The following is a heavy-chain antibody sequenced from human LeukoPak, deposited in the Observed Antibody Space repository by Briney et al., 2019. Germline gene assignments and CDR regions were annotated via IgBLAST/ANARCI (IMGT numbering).Heavy chain of an antibody. D-gene: IGHD3-10*01. V-gene: IGHV4-59*01. CDR3: ARGVGGVSDFDY. Sequence: SETLSLTCTVCGGSISSYYWSLIRQPPGKGLEWIGYIYYSGSTNYNPSLKSRVTISVDTSKNQFSLKLSSVTAADTAVYYCARGVGGVSDFDYWGQGTLVTVSS. J-gene: IGHJ4*02. CDR2: IYYSGST. CDR1: GGSISSYY.